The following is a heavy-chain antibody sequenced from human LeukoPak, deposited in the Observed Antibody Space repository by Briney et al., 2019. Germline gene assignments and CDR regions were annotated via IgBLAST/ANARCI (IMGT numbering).Heavy chain of an antibody. CDR3: AKHGLPLVVISAPLDY. V-gene: IGHV3-30*02. D-gene: IGHD2-15*01. J-gene: IGHJ4*02. CDR2: IRYDGSNK. CDR1: GFTFSSYG. Sequence: GGSLRLSCAASGFTFSSYGMHWVRQAPGKGLEWVAFIRYDGSNKYYADSVKGRFTISRDNSKNTLYLQMNSLRAEDTAVYYCAKHGLPLVVISAPLDYWGQGTLVTVSS.